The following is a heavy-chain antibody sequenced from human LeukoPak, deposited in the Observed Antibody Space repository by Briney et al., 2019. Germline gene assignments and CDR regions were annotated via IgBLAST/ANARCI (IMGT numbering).Heavy chain of an antibody. D-gene: IGHD6-13*01. J-gene: IGHJ6*03. Sequence: GGSLRLSCAASGFTFSSYSMNWVRQAPGKGLEWVSSISSSSSSYIYYADSVKGRFTISRDNAKNSLYLQMNSLRAEDTAVYYCARTLAAAGTGGYYYYYYYMDVWGKGTTVTVSS. CDR3: ARTLAAAGTGGYYYYYYYMDV. CDR1: GFTFSSYS. CDR2: ISSSSSSYI. V-gene: IGHV3-21*01.